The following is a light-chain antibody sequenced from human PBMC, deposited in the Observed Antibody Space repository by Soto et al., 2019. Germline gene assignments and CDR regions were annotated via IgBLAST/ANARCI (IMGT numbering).Light chain of an antibody. J-gene: IGLJ2*01. V-gene: IGLV2-14*01. Sequence: QSALTQPASVSGSPGQSITISCTGTSSDVGGYNYVSWYQQHPGKAANLMIYDVSNRPSGVSNRFSGSKSGNTASLTISGRQAEEEADYYCSSYTSSSTLVVFGGGTQLTVL. CDR3: SSYTSSSTLVV. CDR2: DVS. CDR1: SSDVGGYNY.